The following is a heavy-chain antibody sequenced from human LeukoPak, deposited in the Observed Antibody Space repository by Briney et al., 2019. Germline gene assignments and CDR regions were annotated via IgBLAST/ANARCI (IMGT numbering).Heavy chain of an antibody. Sequence: GGSLRLSCAASGLTLSRHWMSWVRQAPGKGLEWVAHINQDGSQKNSVDSVKGRCTISRDNAKNSVYLQMNSLRAEDTAVYYCARPTSGGAFDIWGQGTMVVVSP. J-gene: IGHJ3*02. CDR2: INQDGSQK. CDR3: ARPTSGGAFDI. CDR1: GLTLSRHW. V-gene: IGHV3-7*01. D-gene: IGHD6-25*01.